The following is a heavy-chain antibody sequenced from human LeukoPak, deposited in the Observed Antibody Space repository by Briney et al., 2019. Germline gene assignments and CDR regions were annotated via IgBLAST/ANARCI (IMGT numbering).Heavy chain of an antibody. CDR3: ARDRWDYDSSGSFDY. CDR2: ISSSSSYI. J-gene: IGHJ4*02. V-gene: IGHV3-21*04. D-gene: IGHD3-22*01. Sequence: GGSLRLSCAASGFTFSSYSMNWVRQAPGKGLEWVSSISSSSSYIYYADSVKGRFTISRDNAKNSLYLQMNSLRAEDTAVYYCARDRWDYDSSGSFDYWGQGTLVTVSS. CDR1: GFTFSSYS.